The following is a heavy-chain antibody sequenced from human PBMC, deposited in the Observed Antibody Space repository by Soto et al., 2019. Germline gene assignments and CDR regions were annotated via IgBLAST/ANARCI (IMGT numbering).Heavy chain of an antibody. J-gene: IGHJ6*02. D-gene: IGHD5-18*01. CDR1: GYTFTSYG. CDR3: ARVKYSPPYYYYSGMDV. Sequence: QVQLVQSGAEVKKPGASVKVSCKASGYTFTSYGIGWVRQAPGQGLEWMGWISAYNGNTNYAQKLQGRVTMTTDTSTSTAYMELRSLRSDDTAVYYCARVKYSPPYYYYSGMDVWGQGTTVTVSS. CDR2: ISAYNGNT. V-gene: IGHV1-18*01.